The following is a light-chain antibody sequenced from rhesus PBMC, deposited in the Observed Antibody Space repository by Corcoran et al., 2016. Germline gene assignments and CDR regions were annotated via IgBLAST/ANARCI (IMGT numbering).Light chain of an antibody. Sequence: DIQMTQSPSSLSAYVGDRVTVTCRASQGINRELSWYQQKPGTAPTLLFYAASRLQTGVSSRFSGRGSGTDFTLPISSLQPEDFATYSCLHFYGTPFTFGPGTKLDIK. CDR2: AAS. J-gene: IGKJ3*01. CDR1: QGINRE. V-gene: IGKV1-94*01. CDR3: LHFYGTPFT.